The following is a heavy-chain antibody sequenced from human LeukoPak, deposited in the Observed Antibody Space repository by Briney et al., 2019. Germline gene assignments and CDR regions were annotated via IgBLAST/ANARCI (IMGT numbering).Heavy chain of an antibody. D-gene: IGHD5-24*01. CDR3: ARTSRDGYNQHSFDY. J-gene: IGHJ4*02. Sequence: SETLSLTCTVSGGSISSYYWSWIRQPPGKGLEWIGYIYYSRSTNYNPSLKSRVTISVDTSKNQFSLKLSSVTAADTAVYYCARTSRDGYNQHSFDYWGQGTLVTVSS. CDR1: GGSISSYY. CDR2: IYYSRST. V-gene: IGHV4-59*01.